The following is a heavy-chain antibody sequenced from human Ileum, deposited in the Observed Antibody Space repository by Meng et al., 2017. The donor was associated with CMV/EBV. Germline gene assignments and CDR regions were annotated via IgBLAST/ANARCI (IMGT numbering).Heavy chain of an antibody. CDR3: RGTGTPQDFLDY. V-gene: IGHV3-73*01. CDR2: ISSKANSYAT. D-gene: IGHD1-7*01. J-gene: IGHJ4*02. CDR1: GFTFSDSS. Sequence: GVLVHAWVASKPSGAASGFTFSDSSMHGVLQASGKGREWIGRISSKANSYATSYAASLQGRFTISRDDSKNMMYLQMNSLKTEDTAVYYCRGTGTPQDFLDYWGQGTLVTVSS.